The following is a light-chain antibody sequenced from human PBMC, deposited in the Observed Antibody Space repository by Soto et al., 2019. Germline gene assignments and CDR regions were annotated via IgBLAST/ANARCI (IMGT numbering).Light chain of an antibody. J-gene: IGLJ2*01. Sequence: QSALAQPASVSGSPGQSITISCTGISTDVGSHDIISWYKHPSDKAPKLIIYEGSKPPSGVYNRFSGSKSGKTASLTISCLQAEDEADYYCCSYACSSALLFGGETKLTV. CDR2: EGS. CDR3: CSYACSSALL. V-gene: IGLV2-23*01. CDR1: STDVGSHDI.